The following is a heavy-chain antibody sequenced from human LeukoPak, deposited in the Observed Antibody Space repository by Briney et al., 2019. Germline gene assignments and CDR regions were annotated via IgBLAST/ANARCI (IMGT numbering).Heavy chain of an antibody. Sequence: SSETLSLTRTVSGGSISSYYWSWIRQPPGKGLEWIGYIYYSGSTNYNPSLKSRVTISVDTSKNQFSLKLSSVTAADTAVYYCARAEDCGGDCYHFDYWGQGTLVTVSS. J-gene: IGHJ4*02. D-gene: IGHD2-21*02. CDR3: ARAEDCGGDCYHFDY. V-gene: IGHV4-59*01. CDR2: IYYSGST. CDR1: GGSISSYY.